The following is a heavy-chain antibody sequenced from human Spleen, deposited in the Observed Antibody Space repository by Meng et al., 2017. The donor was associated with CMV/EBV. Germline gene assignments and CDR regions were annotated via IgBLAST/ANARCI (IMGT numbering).Heavy chain of an antibody. CDR1: GFTFDDYA. D-gene: IGHD3-3*01. CDR3: AKAGGTIFGVVDY. Sequence: ETLSLTCAASGFTFDDYAMHWVRQAPGKGLEWVSLISWDGGSTYYADSVKGRFTISRDNSKNSLYLQMNSLRAEDTALYYCAKAGGTIFGVVDYWGQGTLVTVSS. CDR2: ISWDGGST. V-gene: IGHV3-43D*03. J-gene: IGHJ4*02.